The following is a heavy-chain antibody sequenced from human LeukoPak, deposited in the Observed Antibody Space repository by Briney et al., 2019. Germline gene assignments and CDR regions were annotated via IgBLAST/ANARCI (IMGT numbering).Heavy chain of an antibody. CDR3: ARDRGSSGYYYYYYYGMDV. J-gene: IGHJ6*02. CDR1: GFTFSNAW. CDR2: IKSKTDGGTT. V-gene: IGHV3-15*01. D-gene: IGHD3-22*01. Sequence: PGGSLRLSCAASGFTFSNAWMSWVRQAPGKGLEWVGRIKSKTDGGTTDYAAPVKGRFTISRDNSKNTLYLQMNSLRAEDTAVYYCARDRGSSGYYYYYYYGMDVWGQGTTVTVSS.